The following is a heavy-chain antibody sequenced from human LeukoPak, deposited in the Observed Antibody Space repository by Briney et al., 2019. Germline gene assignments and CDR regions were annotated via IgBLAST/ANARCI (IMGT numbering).Heavy chain of an antibody. CDR2: ISSRGSTI. CDR3: ASSIVVVPRFDY. J-gene: IGHJ4*02. D-gene: IGHD2-21*01. CDR1: GFTFSDYY. Sequence: PGGSLRLSCAASGFTFSDYYMSWIRQAPGKGLEWVSYISSRGSTIYYADSVKGRFTISRDNAKNSLYLQMNSLRAEDTAVYYCASSIVVVPRFDYWGQGTLVTVSS. V-gene: IGHV3-11*01.